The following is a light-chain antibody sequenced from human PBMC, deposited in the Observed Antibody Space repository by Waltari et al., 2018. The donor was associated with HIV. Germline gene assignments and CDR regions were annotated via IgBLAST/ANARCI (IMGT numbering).Light chain of an antibody. J-gene: IGLJ1*01. V-gene: IGLV3-1*01. CDR3: QAWDSNNAGYV. CDR2: QYT. CDR1: EVGDKY. Sequence: LTQPPSVSVSPGQTATITCSGHEVGDKYVCWYQQKPGQSPVLVIYQYTKRPSGIPERFAGSNSGNTATLTISGTQAMDEADYYCQAWDSNNAGYVFGTGTKVTVL.